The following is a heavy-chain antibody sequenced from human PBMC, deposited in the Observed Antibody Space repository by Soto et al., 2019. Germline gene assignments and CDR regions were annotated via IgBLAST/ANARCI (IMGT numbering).Heavy chain of an antibody. CDR2: INPSSGGR. J-gene: IGHJ5*02. CDR1: GYTFIDYY. CDR3: ARARQINTPYNYFDP. Sequence: GASVKVSCKASGYTFIDYYIHWVRQAPGQGLEWMGWINPSSGGRDYAQKFQGRITMTRDTSISTAYMELSSLRSDDTAVCYCARARQINTPYNYFDPWGKRTLVTVS. V-gene: IGHV1-2*02. D-gene: IGHD2-2*02.